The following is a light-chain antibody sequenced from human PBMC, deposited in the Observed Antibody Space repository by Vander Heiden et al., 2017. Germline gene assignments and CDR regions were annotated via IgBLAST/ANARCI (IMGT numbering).Light chain of an antibody. V-gene: IGLV2-14*03. J-gene: IGLJ1*01. CDR1: SSDIGFYNY. CDR2: DVT. CDR3: NSYTTSRTYV. Sequence: QSALAQPASVSGSPGQSIIISCTGTSSDIGFYNYVSWYQHHPGKGPKLIIYDVTHRPSGVSHRFSGSKSGNTASLTISGLQAEDEADYYCNSYTTSRTYVFGSGTKVTVL.